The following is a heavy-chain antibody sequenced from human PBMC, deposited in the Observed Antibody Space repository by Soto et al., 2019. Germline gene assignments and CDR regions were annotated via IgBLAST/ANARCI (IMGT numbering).Heavy chain of an antibody. CDR2: ISSSGSTI. CDR1: GFTFSDYY. CDR3: ATISLILSWLEKNAFDI. J-gene: IGHJ3*02. D-gene: IGHD6-19*01. Sequence: GGSLRLSCAASGFTFSDYYMSWIRQAPGKGLEWVSYISSSGSTIYYADSVKGRFTISRDNAKNSLYLQMNSLRAEDTAVYYCATISLILSWLEKNAFDIWGQGTMVTVSS. V-gene: IGHV3-11*01.